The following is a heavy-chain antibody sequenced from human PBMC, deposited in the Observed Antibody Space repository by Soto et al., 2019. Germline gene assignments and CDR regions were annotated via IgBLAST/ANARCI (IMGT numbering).Heavy chain of an antibody. CDR3: ARDAPGVAPY. D-gene: IGHD2-15*01. CDR2: INYRGTT. V-gene: IGHV4-31*03. CDR1: GGSIIDGQTY. Sequence: QVQLQESGPGLVKPLQTLSLTCTVSGGSIIDGQTYLNCIRQHPERGLEWMGYINYRGTTNYSPALKSRILISIDTYKNQFSLRLTSVTAADTAVYSCARDAPGVAPYWGQGTMVTVSS. J-gene: IGHJ4*02.